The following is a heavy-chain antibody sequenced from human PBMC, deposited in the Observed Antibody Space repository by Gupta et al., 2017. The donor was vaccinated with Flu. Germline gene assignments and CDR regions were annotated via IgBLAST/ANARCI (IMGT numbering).Heavy chain of an antibody. CDR2: VGAGGDRT. D-gene: IGHD6-13*01. J-gene: IGHJ4*02. Sequence: EVQLLASGGAIVQPGGSLRLSCADSGLTFSDYAMNWVRQAPGKGLEWVSTVGAGGDRTYYADSVMGRFTISRDNSKNTVYLQMNSLRGDDTAVYYCAKDRSGNPAIDYWGQGTLVTVSA. CDR3: AKDRSGNPAIDY. V-gene: IGHV3-23*01. CDR1: GLTFSDYA.